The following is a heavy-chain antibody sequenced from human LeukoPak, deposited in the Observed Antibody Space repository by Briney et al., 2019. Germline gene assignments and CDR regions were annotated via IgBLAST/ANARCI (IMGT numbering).Heavy chain of an antibody. V-gene: IGHV3-48*01. CDR1: GFTFSSYS. CDR2: ISSSSSTI. CDR3: ARDEVRGVIRNYYYYHYMDV. Sequence: GGSLRLSCAASGFTFSSYSMNWVRQAPGKGLEWVSYISSSSSTIYYADSVKGRFTISRDNAKNSLYLQMNSLRAEDTAVYYCARDEVRGVIRNYYYYHYMDVWGKGTTVTVSS. D-gene: IGHD3-10*01. J-gene: IGHJ6*03.